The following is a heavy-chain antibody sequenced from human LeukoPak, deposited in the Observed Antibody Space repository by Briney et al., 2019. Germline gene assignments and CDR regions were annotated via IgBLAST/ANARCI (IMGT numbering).Heavy chain of an antibody. CDR2: ISYDGSKK. CDR3: ARDIVASKREYYFAY. Sequence: GRSLRLSCAASGFSFSNYALHWVRQTPGKGLEWVALISYDGSKKYYADSVRGRFTISRDNSKSTLFLQMNSLRADDTAVYYCARDIVASKREYYFAYWGQGTLVTVSS. CDR1: GFSFSNYA. D-gene: IGHD5-12*01. V-gene: IGHV3-30*04. J-gene: IGHJ4*02.